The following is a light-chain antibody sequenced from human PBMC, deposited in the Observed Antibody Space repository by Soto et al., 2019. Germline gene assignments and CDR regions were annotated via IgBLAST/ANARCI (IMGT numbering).Light chain of an antibody. J-gene: IGKJ1*01. CDR1: QAISTH. Sequence: DIQLTQSPSSLSASLGDRVSVTCRASQAISTHLNWYQQKPGGAPRLLISEATRLRSGAPPRFSGSGSGTDFTLTINSLQPEDFATYYCQQTFTTPWTFGQGTALQVK. CDR3: QQTFTTPWT. V-gene: IGKV1-39*01. CDR2: EAT.